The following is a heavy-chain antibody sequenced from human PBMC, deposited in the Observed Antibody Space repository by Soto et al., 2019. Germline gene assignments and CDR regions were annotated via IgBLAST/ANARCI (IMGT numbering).Heavy chain of an antibody. CDR1: GFTFSDYY. V-gene: IGHV3-11*01. Sequence: GGSLRLSCAASGFTFSDYYMSWIRQAPGKGLEWVSYISSSGSTIYYADSVKGRFTISRDNAKNSLYLQMNSLRAEDTAVYYCARDYPSAVVVAATVDYWGQGTLVTVSS. CDR3: ARDYPSAVVVAATVDY. J-gene: IGHJ4*02. D-gene: IGHD2-15*01. CDR2: ISSSGSTI.